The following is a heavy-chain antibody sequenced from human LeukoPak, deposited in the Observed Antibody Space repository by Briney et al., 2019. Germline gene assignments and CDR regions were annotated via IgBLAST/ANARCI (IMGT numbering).Heavy chain of an antibody. D-gene: IGHD3-16*01. V-gene: IGHV4-59*02. J-gene: IGHJ4*02. CDR1: GDSVSGYD. CDR2: VYQTGHT. Sequence: SSETLSLTCSVSGDSVSGYDWSWIRQPPGKGLEWIGYVYQTGHTHYSLSLKSRVTVSLDTSRNKVSLRVSSVTAADTAVYYCARHRFGHLFDSWGQGILVVVSS. CDR3: ARHRFGHLFDS.